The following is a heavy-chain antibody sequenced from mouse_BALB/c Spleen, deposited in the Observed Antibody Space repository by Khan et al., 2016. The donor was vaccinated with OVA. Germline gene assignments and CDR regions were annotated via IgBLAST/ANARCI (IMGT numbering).Heavy chain of an antibody. CDR3: ARKNYYGYAVDY. Sequence: EVQLVESGPGLVKPSQSLYLTCTVTGYSFTTNYVWDWIRKFQGNKLEWMGYIRYSGSTSYNQTLKSRISITRDTSKNPFFLQLNYVTTEDTATDYCARKNYYGYAVDYWGQGTSVTVSS. D-gene: IGHD1-1*01. J-gene: IGHJ4*01. CDR2: IRYSGST. CDR1: GYSFTTNYV. V-gene: IGHV3-2*02.